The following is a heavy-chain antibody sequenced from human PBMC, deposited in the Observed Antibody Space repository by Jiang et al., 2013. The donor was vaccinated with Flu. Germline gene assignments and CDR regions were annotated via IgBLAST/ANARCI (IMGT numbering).Heavy chain of an antibody. CDR3: AREKFDYDSSGYPYYFDY. CDR2: IYYSGST. J-gene: IGHJ4*02. Sequence: SGPGLVKPSQTLSLTCTVSGGSISSGDYYWSWIRQPPGKGLEWIGYIYYSGSTYYNPSLKSRVTISVDTSKNQFSLKLSSVTAADTAVYYCAREKFDYDSSGYPYYFDYWGQGTLVTVSS. D-gene: IGHD3-22*01. V-gene: IGHV4-30-4*01. CDR1: GGSISSGDYY.